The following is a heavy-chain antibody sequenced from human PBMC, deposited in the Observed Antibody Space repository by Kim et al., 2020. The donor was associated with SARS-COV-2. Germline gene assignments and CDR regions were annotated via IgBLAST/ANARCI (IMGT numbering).Heavy chain of an antibody. Sequence: SETLSLTCTVSGGSISSGGYYWSWIRQHPGKGLEWIGYIYYSGSTYYNPSLKSRVTISVDTSKNQFSLKLSSVTAADTAVYYCARDRSDYYYGSGSYYNGLFDYWGQGTLVTVSS. V-gene: IGHV4-31*03. CDR1: GGSISSGGYY. J-gene: IGHJ4*02. CDR3: ARDRSDYYYGSGSYYNGLFDY. CDR2: IYYSGST. D-gene: IGHD3-10*01.